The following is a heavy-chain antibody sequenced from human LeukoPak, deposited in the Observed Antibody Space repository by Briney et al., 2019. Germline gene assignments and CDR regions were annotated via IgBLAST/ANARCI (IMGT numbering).Heavy chain of an antibody. J-gene: IGHJ6*03. CDR2: INHSGST. CDR1: GGSFGGYY. Sequence: SETLSLTCAVYGGSFGGYYWSWIRQPPGKGLEWIGEINHSGSTNYNPSLKSRVTISVDTSKNQFSLKLSSVTAADTAVYYCARGRGYSYGYYYYYYMDVWGKGTTVTVSS. CDR3: ARGRGYSYGYYYYYYMDV. D-gene: IGHD5-18*01. V-gene: IGHV4-34*01.